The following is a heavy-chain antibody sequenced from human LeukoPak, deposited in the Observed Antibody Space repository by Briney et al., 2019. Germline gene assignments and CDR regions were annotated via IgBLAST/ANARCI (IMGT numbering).Heavy chain of an antibody. CDR2: SGSGGAT. Sequence: GGSLRLSCVASGLLVSNYAMSWARQAPGKGLEWVSVSGSGGATFYADSVKGRFTISRDNSKNTVFLQMNSLRAEDTAVYYCAARPGDGYWGQGSLVTVSS. CDR3: AARPGDGY. J-gene: IGHJ4*02. V-gene: IGHV3-23*01. D-gene: IGHD1-1*01. CDR1: GLLVSNYA.